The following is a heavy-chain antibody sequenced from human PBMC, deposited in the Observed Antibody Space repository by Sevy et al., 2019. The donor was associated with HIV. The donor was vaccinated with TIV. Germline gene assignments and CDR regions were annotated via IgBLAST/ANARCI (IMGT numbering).Heavy chain of an antibody. J-gene: IGHJ6*02. CDR2: INSHGTIT. D-gene: IGHD3-3*01. CDR1: GFTLSSHW. Sequence: GGSLRLSCAASGFTLSSHWMFWVRQGPGKGLVWVSHINSHGTITNYADSVRGRFTISRDNAKNTVYLQMDSLRAEDTAFYYCARGQVLRFFDWPTYGPDVWGQGTTVTVSS. CDR3: ARGQVLRFFDWPTYGPDV. V-gene: IGHV3-74*01.